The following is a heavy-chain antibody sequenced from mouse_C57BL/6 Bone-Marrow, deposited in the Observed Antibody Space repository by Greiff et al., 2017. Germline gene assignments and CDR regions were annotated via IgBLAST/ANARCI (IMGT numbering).Heavy chain of an antibody. CDR1: GYTFTSYG. D-gene: IGHD1-1*01. V-gene: IGHV1-58*01. J-gene: IGHJ1*03. Sequence: EVTLMESGAELVRPGSSVKMSCKTSGYTFTSYGINWVKQRPGQGLEWIGYIYIGHGYTEYNEKFKGKATLTSDTSSISAYMQLRSLTSEDSAIYFCATDSGSSNWYCDVWGTGTTVTVSS. CDR3: ATDSGSSNWYCDV. CDR2: IYIGHGYT.